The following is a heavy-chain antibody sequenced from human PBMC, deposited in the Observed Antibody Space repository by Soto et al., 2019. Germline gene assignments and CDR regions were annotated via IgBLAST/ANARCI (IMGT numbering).Heavy chain of an antibody. J-gene: IGHJ4*02. CDR2: ISGSGGST. Sequence: GGSLRLSCAASGFTFSSYAMSWVRQAPGKGLEWVSSISGSGGSTYYADSVKGRFTISRDNSKNTLYLQMNSLRAEDTAVYYCAKDSDSSGYYGRTDYWGQGTLVNVSS. CDR1: GFTFSSYA. D-gene: IGHD3-22*01. V-gene: IGHV3-23*01. CDR3: AKDSDSSGYYGRTDY.